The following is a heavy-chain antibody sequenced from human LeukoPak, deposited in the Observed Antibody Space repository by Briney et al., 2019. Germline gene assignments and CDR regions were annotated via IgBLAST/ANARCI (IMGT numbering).Heavy chain of an antibody. CDR1: GYTFTSYG. V-gene: IGHV1-18*01. CDR2: ISAYNGNT. CDR3: ARDKSTVVTWYFDL. D-gene: IGHD4-23*01. Sequence: GASVKVSCKASGYTFTSYGISWVRQAPGQGLEWMGWISAYNGNTNYAQKLQGRVTMTTDTSTSTAYMELRSLRSDDTAVYYCARDKSTVVTWYFDLWGRGTLVTVSS. J-gene: IGHJ2*01.